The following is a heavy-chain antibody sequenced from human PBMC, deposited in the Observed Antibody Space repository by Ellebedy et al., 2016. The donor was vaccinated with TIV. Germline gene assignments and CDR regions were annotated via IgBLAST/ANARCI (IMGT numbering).Heavy chain of an antibody. Sequence: GESLKISCKGSGYSFTSYWITWVRQMPGKGLEWMGRIDPSDSYTNYSPSFQGHVTISTDKSISTAYLQWSSLQASDTAMYYCATSRAYASSWFDYWGQGTLVTVSS. V-gene: IGHV5-10-1*01. D-gene: IGHD6-13*01. J-gene: IGHJ4*02. CDR1: GYSFTSYW. CDR3: ATSRAYASSWFDY. CDR2: IDPSDSYT.